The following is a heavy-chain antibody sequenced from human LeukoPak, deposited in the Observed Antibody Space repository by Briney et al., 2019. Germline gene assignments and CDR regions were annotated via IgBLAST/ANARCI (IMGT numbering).Heavy chain of an antibody. CDR2: VSRGGGAP. CDR3: AKDAEQRRSGAIAWYFGS. D-gene: IGHD6-25*01. V-gene: IGHV3-23*01. Sequence: GGSLRLSCVTSGFSLTNYDVSWVRQAPGKGLEWVALVSRGGGAPYYADSVKGRFTVSRDTSSNTVYLQMNSLRAEDTATYFCAKDAEQRRSGAIAWYFGSWGQGTLVTVSS. J-gene: IGHJ4*02. CDR1: GFSLTNYD.